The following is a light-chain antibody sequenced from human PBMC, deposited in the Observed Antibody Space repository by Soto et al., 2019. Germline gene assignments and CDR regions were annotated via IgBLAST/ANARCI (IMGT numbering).Light chain of an antibody. CDR1: QNIRGW. CDR2: KAS. J-gene: IGKJ2*01. V-gene: IGKV1-5*03. CDR3: QQYNDYLYT. Sequence: DIQMTQSPSTLSASVGDRVTITCRASQNIRGWLAWYQQKPGKAPKLLIYKASSLERGVPSRFSGSGSGTEFTLTISSLRPEDFATYYCQQYNDYLYTFGQGTKLEIK.